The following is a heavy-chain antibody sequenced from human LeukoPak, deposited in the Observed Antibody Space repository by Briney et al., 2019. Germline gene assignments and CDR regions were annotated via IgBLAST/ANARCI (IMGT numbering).Heavy chain of an antibody. Sequence: SQTLSLTCAIAGDSVSSKAAAWDWIRQSPSSGLEWLGRTYYRSKWYNDYAVSLKGRIAVSPDTFNNQFSLQLNFVTPDDTAVYYCARDGWHTLDYWGQGILVTVSS. CDR3: ARDGWHTLDY. V-gene: IGHV6-1*01. J-gene: IGHJ4*02. CDR1: GDSVSSKAAA. D-gene: IGHD5-24*01. CDR2: TYYRSKWYN.